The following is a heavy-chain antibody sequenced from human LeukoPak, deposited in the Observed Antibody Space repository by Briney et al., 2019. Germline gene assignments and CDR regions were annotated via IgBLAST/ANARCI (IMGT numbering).Heavy chain of an antibody. CDR2: INPNSGGT. V-gene: IGHV1-2*02. J-gene: IGHJ4*02. CDR3: ARGPSKGMVRGVSLDY. Sequence: GASVKVSCKASGYTFTGYYMHWVRQAPGQGLEWMGWINPNSGGTNYAQKFQGRVTMTRGTSISTAYMELSRLRSDDTAVYYCARGPSKGMVRGVSLDYWGQGTLVTVSS. CDR1: GYTFTGYY. D-gene: IGHD3-10*01.